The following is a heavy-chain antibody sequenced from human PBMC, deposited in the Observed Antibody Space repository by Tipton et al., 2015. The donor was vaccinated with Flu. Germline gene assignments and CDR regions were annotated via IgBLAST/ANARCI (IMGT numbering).Heavy chain of an antibody. CDR1: GDSIRSSNYY. D-gene: IGHD4-11*01. Sequence: TLSLTCGVSGDSIRSSNYYWGWIRQPPGKGLEWIGNTFHSGNTYLNPSLKSRATISVDTSKNQFSLKLSSVTAADTAVYYCARRDYSNYVSEPKNWFDPWGQGALVTVSS. CDR3: ARRDYSNYVSEPKNWFDP. CDR2: TFHSGNT. J-gene: IGHJ5*02. V-gene: IGHV4-39*07.